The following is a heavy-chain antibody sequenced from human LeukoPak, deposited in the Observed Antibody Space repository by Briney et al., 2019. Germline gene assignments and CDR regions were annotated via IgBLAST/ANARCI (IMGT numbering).Heavy chain of an antibody. J-gene: IGHJ4*02. D-gene: IGHD2-21*01. CDR1: GFTFSSYS. CDR2: ISSSSSTI. Sequence: SGGSLRLSCAASGFTFSSYSMNWVRQAPGKGLEWVSYISSSSSTIYYADSVKGRFTISRDNAKNSLYLQMNSLRAEDTAVYYCARDGRAVMFDYWGQGTLVPVSS. CDR3: ARDGRAVMFDY. V-gene: IGHV3-48*01.